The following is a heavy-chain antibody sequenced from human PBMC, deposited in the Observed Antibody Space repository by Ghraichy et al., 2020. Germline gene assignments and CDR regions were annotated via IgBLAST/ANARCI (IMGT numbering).Heavy chain of an antibody. J-gene: IGHJ6*03. V-gene: IGHV3-30*18. Sequence: GGSLRLSCAASGFTFSNYGMHWVRQAPGKGLEWVAVISYDGSNKYYADSVKGRFTISRDNSKNTLFLQMNSLRAEDTAVYYCAKRSDSSSWGFYYYYMDVWGKGTTVAVSS. CDR3: AKRSDSSSWGFYYYYMDV. CDR2: ISYDGSNK. CDR1: GFTFSNYG. D-gene: IGHD6-13*01.